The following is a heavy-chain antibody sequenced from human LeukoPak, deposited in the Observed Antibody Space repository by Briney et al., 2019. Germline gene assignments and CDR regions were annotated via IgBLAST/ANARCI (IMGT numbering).Heavy chain of an antibody. D-gene: IGHD3-22*01. J-gene: IGHJ6*02. CDR2: INHSGST. CDR3: ARAHYYDSSGYYSYYYYYGMDV. CDR1: GGSISSSSYY. V-gene: IGHV4-39*07. Sequence: SETLSLTCTVSGGSISSSSYYWGWIRQPPGKGLEWIGEINHSGSTNYNPSLKSRVTISVDTSKNQFSLKLSSVTAADTAVYYCARAHYYDSSGYYSYYYYYGMDVWGQGTTVTVSS.